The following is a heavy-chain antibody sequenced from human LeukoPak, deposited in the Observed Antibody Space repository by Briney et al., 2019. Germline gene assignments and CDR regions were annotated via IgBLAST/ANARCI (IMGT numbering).Heavy chain of an antibody. Sequence: GGSLRLSCAASGFTFSSCAMSWVRQAPGKGLEWVSTIIDSGNSLYYADSVEGRFTISRDNSKNTLYPQMNSLRAGDTAVYYCAKDPIFSGSYGVFDSWGQGTLVTVSS. J-gene: IGHJ4*02. V-gene: IGHV3-23*01. D-gene: IGHD1-26*01. CDR2: IIDSGNSL. CDR1: GFTFSSCA. CDR3: AKDPIFSGSYGVFDS.